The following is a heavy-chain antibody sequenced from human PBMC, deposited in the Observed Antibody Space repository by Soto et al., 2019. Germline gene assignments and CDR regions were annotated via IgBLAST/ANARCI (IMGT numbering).Heavy chain of an antibody. J-gene: IGHJ4*02. V-gene: IGHV4-39*01. CDR1: GGSISSSSYY. Sequence: SETLSLTCTVSGGSISSSSYYWGWIRQPPGKGLEWIGSIYYSGSTYYNPSLKSRVTISVDTSKNQFSLKLSSVTAADTAVYYCASAPDDYGDYVPDDWGQGTLVTVSS. D-gene: IGHD4-17*01. CDR3: ASAPDDYGDYVPDD. CDR2: IYYSGST.